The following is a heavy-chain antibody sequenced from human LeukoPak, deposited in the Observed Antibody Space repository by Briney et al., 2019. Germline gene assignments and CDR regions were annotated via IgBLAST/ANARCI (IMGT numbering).Heavy chain of an antibody. CDR1: GFTFSSYA. CDR2: ISGSGGST. D-gene: IGHD2-15*01. J-gene: IGHJ4*02. CDR3: ARDRTYCIGGNCYGGPFDY. Sequence: GGSLRLSCAASGFTFSSYAMSWVRQAPGKGLEWVSAISGSGGSTYYADSVKGRFTISRDNAKNSLYLQMNSLRGEDTAVYYCARDRTYCIGGNCYGGPFDYWGQGTLVTVSS. V-gene: IGHV3-23*01.